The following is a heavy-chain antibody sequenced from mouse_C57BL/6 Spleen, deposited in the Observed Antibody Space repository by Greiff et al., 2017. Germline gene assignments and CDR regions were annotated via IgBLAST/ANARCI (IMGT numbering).Heavy chain of an antibody. CDR2: IDPNSGGT. V-gene: IGHV1-72*01. J-gene: IGHJ3*01. CDR1: GYTFTSYW. D-gene: IGHD2-3*01. Sequence: QVQLQQPGAELVKPGASVKLSCKASGYTFTSYWMHWVKQRPGRGLEWIGRIDPNSGGTKYNEKFKSTATLTVDKPSSTAYMQLSSLTSEDSAVYDCARWPFYDGYPAWFAYWGQGTLVTVSA. CDR3: ARWPFYDGYPAWFAY.